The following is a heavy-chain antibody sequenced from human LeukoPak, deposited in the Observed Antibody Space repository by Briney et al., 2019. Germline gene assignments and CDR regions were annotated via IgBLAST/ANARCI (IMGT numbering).Heavy chain of an antibody. CDR2: ISSDGRNT. Sequence: TGGSLRLSCAASGFTFSSSWMHWVRQVPGRRLVWVSRISSDGRNTIYADSVKGRFTFSRDNAKNTLYLQMNSLRAEDTAVYYCARDWGGSGPTSHDFWGQGTLVTVSS. CDR3: ARDWGGSGPTSHDF. J-gene: IGHJ4*02. V-gene: IGHV3-74*01. CDR1: GFTFSSSW. D-gene: IGHD3-16*01.